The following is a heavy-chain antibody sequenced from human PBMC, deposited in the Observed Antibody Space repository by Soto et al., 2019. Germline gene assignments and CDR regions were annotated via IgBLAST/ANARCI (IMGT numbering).Heavy chain of an antibody. Sequence: QVLESGGNSVQSGGSLRLSCAASGFTFDTYTMNWVRLAPGKGLELVSAISASGDTPYYADSVKGRFTVSRDNTENTLVVQMDSLGVEETALYYCVTHWGSTTVLPGLAVWGHGTAVTVSS. V-gene: IGHV3-23*01. J-gene: IGHJ6*02. CDR3: VTHWGSTTVLPGLAV. CDR1: GFTFDTYT. D-gene: IGHD3-16*01. CDR2: ISASGDTP.